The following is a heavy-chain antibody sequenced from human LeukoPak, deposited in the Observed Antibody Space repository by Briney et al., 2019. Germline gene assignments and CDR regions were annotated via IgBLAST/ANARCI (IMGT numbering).Heavy chain of an antibody. D-gene: IGHD3-10*01. Sequence: GGSLRLSCAASGFTFSSYAMHWVRQAPGKGLEWVAVISYDGSNKYYADSVKGRFTISRDNSKNTLYLQMNSLRAEDTAVYYCARDGFGELLSRLFDYWGQGTLVTVSS. V-gene: IGHV3-30*04. CDR1: GFTFSSYA. CDR3: ARDGFGELLSRLFDY. CDR2: ISYDGSNK. J-gene: IGHJ4*02.